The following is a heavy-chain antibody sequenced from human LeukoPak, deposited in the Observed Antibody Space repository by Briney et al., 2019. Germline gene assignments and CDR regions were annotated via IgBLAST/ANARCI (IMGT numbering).Heavy chain of an antibody. J-gene: IGHJ4*02. Sequence: SETLSPTCPVAGGSISSYYGGCIRQPAGEGLEWIGRIYTSGSTNYNAPLKSRVSMSVDTSKNQFSLKLSSVTAADTAVFYCARENSGSYREFDYWGQGTLVTVSS. V-gene: IGHV4-4*07. CDR2: IYTSGST. CDR3: ARENSGSYREFDY. CDR1: GGSISSYY. D-gene: IGHD1-26*01.